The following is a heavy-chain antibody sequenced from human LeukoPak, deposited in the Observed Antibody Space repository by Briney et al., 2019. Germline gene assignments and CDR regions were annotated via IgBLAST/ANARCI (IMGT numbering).Heavy chain of an antibody. CDR3: ARRSDLKYSSGWSEVDY. J-gene: IGHJ4*02. V-gene: IGHV1-46*01. CDR2: INPSGGST. CDR1: GYTFTSYY. Sequence: ASVKVSCKASGYTFTSYYMHWVRQAPGQGLEWMGIINPSGGSTSYAQKFQGRVTVTRDTSTSTVYMELSSLRSEDTAVYYCARRSDLKYSSGWSEVDYWGQGTLVTVSS. D-gene: IGHD6-19*01.